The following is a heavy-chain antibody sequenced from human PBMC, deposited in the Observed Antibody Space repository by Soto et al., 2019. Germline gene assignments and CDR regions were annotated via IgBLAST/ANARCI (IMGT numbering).Heavy chain of an antibody. D-gene: IGHD3-22*01. CDR2: IYYSGRT. Sequence: QVQLQESGPGLVKPSQTLSLTCTVSGGSISSGGYYWSWIRQHPGKGLEWIGYIYYSGRTYYKLSLKSRVTISVDTSKNQFSLKLSSVTAADTAVYYCARHNYDSSGTAVDVWGQGTTVTVSS. J-gene: IGHJ6*02. CDR1: GGSISSGGYY. V-gene: IGHV4-31*03. CDR3: ARHNYDSSGTAVDV.